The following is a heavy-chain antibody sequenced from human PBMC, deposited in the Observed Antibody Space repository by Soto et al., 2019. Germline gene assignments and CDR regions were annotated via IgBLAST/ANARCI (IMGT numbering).Heavy chain of an antibody. V-gene: IGHV3-21*03. CDR2: ISSSSSYI. CDR3: TRDGRYSGYPPPAF. D-gene: IGHD5-12*01. Sequence: GGSLRLSCAASGFTFSSYSMNWVRQAPGKGLEWVSSISSSSSYIYYADSVKGRFTISRDDSKSIAYLQMNSLKAEDTAVYHCTRDGRYSGYPPPAFWGQGTLVTVSS. CDR1: GFTFSSYS. J-gene: IGHJ4*02.